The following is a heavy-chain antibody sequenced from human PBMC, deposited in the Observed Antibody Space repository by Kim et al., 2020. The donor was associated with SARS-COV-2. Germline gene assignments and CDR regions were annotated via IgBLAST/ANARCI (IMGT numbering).Heavy chain of an antibody. J-gene: IGHJ6*02. D-gene: IGHD2-15*01. Sequence: ASVKVSCKASGYTFTGYYMHWVRQAPGQGLEWMGWINPNSGGTNYAQKFQGWVTMTRDTSISTAYMELSRLRSDDTAVYYCAREGGYCSGGSCLFGLYYYYYGMDVWGQGTTVTVSS. CDR3: AREGGYCSGGSCLFGLYYYYYGMDV. V-gene: IGHV1-2*04. CDR1: GYTFTGYY. CDR2: INPNSGGT.